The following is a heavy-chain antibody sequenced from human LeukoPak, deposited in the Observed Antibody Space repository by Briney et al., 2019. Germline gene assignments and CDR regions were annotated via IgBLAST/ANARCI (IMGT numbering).Heavy chain of an antibody. CDR2: ISGSGGTT. J-gene: IGHJ4*02. D-gene: IGHD2-15*01. CDR1: GFAFSNYA. V-gene: IGHV3-23*01. CDR3: AKAPVVVVAARASYFDY. Sequence: GGSLRLSCAASGFAFSNYAISWVRQAPGKGLEWVSAISGSGGTTNYADSVKGRFTISRDNSKNTLSLQMNSLRAEDTAIYYCAKAPVVVVAARASYFDYWGRGTPVTVSS.